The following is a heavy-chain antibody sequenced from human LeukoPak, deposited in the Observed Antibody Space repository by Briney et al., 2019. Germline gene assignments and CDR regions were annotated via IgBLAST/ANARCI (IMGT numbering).Heavy chain of an antibody. D-gene: IGHD2-2*01. V-gene: IGHV3-49*04. CDR1: GFTVSGDY. CDR2: IRGKAYGEAP. CDR3: TASDHRHCSSTGCHIDF. Sequence: QPGGSLRLSCAVSGFTVSGDYMSWVRQAPGQGLEWVGYIRGKAYGEAPEYAASVKGRFTISRDDSNTIAYLQMNSLKTEDTAVYYCTASDHRHCSSTGCHIDFWGQGTLVTVSS. J-gene: IGHJ4*02.